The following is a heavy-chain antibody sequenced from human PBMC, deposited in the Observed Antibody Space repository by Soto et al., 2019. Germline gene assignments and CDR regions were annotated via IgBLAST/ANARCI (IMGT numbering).Heavy chain of an antibody. D-gene: IGHD3-22*01. Sequence: SETLSLTCAVYGGSFSGYYWSWIRQPPGKGLEWIGEINHSGSTNYNPSLKSRVTISVDTSKNQFSLKLSSVTAADTAVYYCARDDDSSGYSLDAFDIWGQGTMVTVSS. CDR3: ARDDDSSGYSLDAFDI. CDR2: INHSGST. CDR1: GGSFSGYY. V-gene: IGHV4-34*01. J-gene: IGHJ3*02.